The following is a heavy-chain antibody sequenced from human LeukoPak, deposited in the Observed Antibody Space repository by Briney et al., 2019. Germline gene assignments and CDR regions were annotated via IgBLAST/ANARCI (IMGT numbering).Heavy chain of an antibody. V-gene: IGHV4-4*09. J-gene: IGHJ5*02. D-gene: IGHD1-7*01. CDR3: ARRLRNYFDL. CDR1: GGSISSYY. CDR2: IYTSGST. Sequence: PSETLSLTCTGAGGSISSYYWSWIRQPPGKGLEWIGYIYTSGSTNYNPSLKSRVTISVDTSKNQFSLKLSSVTAADTAVYYCARRLRNYFDLWGQGTLVTVSS.